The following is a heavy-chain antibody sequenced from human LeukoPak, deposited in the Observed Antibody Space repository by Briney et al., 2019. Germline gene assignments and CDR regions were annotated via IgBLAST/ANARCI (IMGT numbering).Heavy chain of an antibody. J-gene: IGHJ4*02. CDR2: IYSGGST. V-gene: IGHV3-53*05. CDR1: GFTVSSNY. D-gene: IGHD6-13*01. Sequence: GGSLRLSCAASGFTVSSNYMSWVRQAPGKGLEWVSVIYSGGSTYYADSVKGRFTISRDNSKNTLYLQMNSLRSDDTAVYYCARASRPRVAAAEDYWGQGTLVTVSS. CDR3: ARASRPRVAAAEDY.